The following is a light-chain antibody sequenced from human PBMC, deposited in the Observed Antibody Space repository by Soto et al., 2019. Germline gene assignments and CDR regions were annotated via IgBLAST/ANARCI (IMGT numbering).Light chain of an antibody. V-gene: IGKV1-5*03. CDR3: QQYNSLWT. CDR2: KAS. J-gene: IGKJ1*01. Sequence: DIQMTQSPSTLSASVGDRVTITCRASQSISSWLAWYQQKPGKAPKLLIYKASSLESGVPSRFGGSGSGTEFTLTISSLQPDYFATYYCQQYNSLWTFGQGTKVEIK. CDR1: QSISSW.